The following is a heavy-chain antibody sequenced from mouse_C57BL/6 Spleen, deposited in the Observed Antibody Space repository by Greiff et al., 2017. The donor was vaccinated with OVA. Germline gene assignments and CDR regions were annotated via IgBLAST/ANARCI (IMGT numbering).Heavy chain of an antibody. D-gene: IGHD1-1*01. V-gene: IGHV1-81*01. Sequence: QVQLKESGAELARPGASVKLSCKASGYTFTSYGISWVKQRTGQGLEWIGEIYPRSGNTYYNEKFKGKATLTADKSSSTAYMELRSLTSEDSAVYFCARSENYGSSLMDYWGQGTSVTVSS. CDR2: IYPRSGNT. CDR1: GYTFTSYG. CDR3: ARSENYGSSLMDY. J-gene: IGHJ4*01.